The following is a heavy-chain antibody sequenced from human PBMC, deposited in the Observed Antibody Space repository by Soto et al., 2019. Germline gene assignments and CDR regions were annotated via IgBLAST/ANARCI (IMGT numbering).Heavy chain of an antibody. V-gene: IGHV3-11*01. Sequence: PGRCLLVACATSVFTFSDYYMSLIRQAPGNGLESVSYISSSGSTIYYADSVKGRFTISRENAKNSLYLQMNSLRAEDTPVYYCARDFEDRGAFDIWGQGTMVTVSS. CDR3: ARDFEDRGAFDI. CDR2: ISSSGSTI. J-gene: IGHJ3*02. CDR1: VFTFSDYY.